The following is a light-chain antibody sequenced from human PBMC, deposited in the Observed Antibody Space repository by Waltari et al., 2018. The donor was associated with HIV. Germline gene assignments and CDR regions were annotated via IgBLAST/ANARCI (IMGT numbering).Light chain of an antibody. J-gene: IGLJ3*02. CDR3: ESADDSGDHWV. Sequence: SYELTQPPSVSVSPGQTARITCSGDALPKQFAYWYQQKAGRAPRMVIYKGDKRPSGIPDRFSGSMSGTTVTLIISGVQPEDEADYYCESADDSGDHWVFGGGTKLSVL. CDR1: ALPKQF. CDR2: KGD. V-gene: IGLV3-25*03.